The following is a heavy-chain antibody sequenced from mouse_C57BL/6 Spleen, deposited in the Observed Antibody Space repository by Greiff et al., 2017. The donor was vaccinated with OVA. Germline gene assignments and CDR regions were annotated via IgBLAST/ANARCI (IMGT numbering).Heavy chain of an antibody. V-gene: IGHV2-9-1*01. Sequence: VQLQESGPGLVAPSQRLSITCTVSGFSLPSYAISWVRQPPGKGLEWLGVIWTGGGTNYNSALKSRLSISKDNSKSQVFLKMNSLQTEDTARYYCARNYYGSCYVWYFGVWGTGTTVTVSS. CDR2: IWTGGGT. D-gene: IGHD1-1*01. CDR3: ARNYYGSCYVWYFGV. CDR1: GFSLPSYA. J-gene: IGHJ1*03.